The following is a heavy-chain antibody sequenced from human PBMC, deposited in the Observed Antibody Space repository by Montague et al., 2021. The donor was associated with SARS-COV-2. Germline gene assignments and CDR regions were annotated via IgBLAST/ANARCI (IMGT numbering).Heavy chain of an antibody. CDR2: VYRSGXT. CDR3: GRGLVGFAGNWL. CDR1: GDSTSSGSYY. D-gene: IGHD1-26*01. Sequence: TLSLTCTVSGDSTSSGSYYWSWLRQPSGKGLEWIGRVYRSGXTXYXXXXESRISISIDTSKNQISLRLTSVTAADTGVYYCGRGLVGFAGNWLWGHGTMVTVS. J-gene: IGHJ3*01. V-gene: IGHV4-61*02.